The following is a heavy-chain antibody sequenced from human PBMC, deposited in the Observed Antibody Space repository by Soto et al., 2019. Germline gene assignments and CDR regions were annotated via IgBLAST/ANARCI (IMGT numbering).Heavy chain of an antibody. D-gene: IGHD2-15*01. CDR1: GFTFSSYA. J-gene: IGHJ4*02. CDR2: ISYDGSNK. CDR3: ATTGGGILYYFDY. Sequence: QVQLVESGGGVVQPGRSLRLSCAASGFTFSSYAMHWVRQAPGKGLEWVAVISYDGSNKYYADSVKGRFTISRDNSKNTLYLQMNSLRAEDAAVYYWATTGGGILYYFDYWGQGTLVTVSS. V-gene: IGHV3-30-3*01.